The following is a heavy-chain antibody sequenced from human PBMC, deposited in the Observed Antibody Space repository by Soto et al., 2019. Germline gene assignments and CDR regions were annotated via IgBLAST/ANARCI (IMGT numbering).Heavy chain of an antibody. V-gene: IGHV3-48*02. CDR2: ISSSSSTI. D-gene: IGHD6-19*01. CDR1: GFTFSCYS. CDR3: ATVLTSSGWTSDY. J-gene: IGHJ4*02. Sequence: EVQLVESGGGLVQPGGSLRLSCAASGFTFSCYSMNWVRQAPGKGLEWVSYISSSSSTIYYADSVKGRFTISRDNAKNSLYLQMNSLRDDDTAVYYCATVLTSSGWTSDYWGQGTLVTVSS.